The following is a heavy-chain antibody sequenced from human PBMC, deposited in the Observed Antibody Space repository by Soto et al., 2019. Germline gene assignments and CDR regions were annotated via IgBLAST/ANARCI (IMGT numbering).Heavy chain of an antibody. D-gene: IGHD3-10*01. V-gene: IGHV4-31*03. CDR1: GGSISSGGYY. CDR2: IYYSGST. J-gene: IGHJ4*02. CDR3: ARVKGGSMVRGVTLFDY. Sequence: QVQLQESGPGLVKPSQTLSLTCTVSGGSISSGGYYWSWIRQHPGKGLEWMGYIYYSGSTYYNPSLKSRVTISVDTSKNQFSLKLSSVTAADTAVYYCARVKGGSMVRGVTLFDYWGQGTLVTVSS.